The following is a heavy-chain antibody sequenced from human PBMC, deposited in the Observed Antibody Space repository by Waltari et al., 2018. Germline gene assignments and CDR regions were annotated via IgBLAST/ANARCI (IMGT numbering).Heavy chain of an antibody. J-gene: IGHJ4*02. Sequence: KKPGSSVKVSCKASGGTFSSYAISWVRQAPGQGLEWMGGIIPIFGPANYAQKVQGRVTITTDESTSTAYMELSSLRSEDTAVYYCARSEYYYDSSGYYPPDYWGQGTLVTVSS. D-gene: IGHD3-22*01. CDR3: ARSEYYYDSSGYYPPDY. CDR1: GGTFSSYA. V-gene: IGHV1-69*05. CDR2: IIPIFGPA.